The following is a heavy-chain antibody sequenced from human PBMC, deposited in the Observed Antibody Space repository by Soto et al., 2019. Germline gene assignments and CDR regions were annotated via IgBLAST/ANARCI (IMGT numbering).Heavy chain of an antibody. J-gene: IGHJ3*02. CDR2: IYHSGST. D-gene: IGHD3-10*01. V-gene: IGHV4-4*02. CDR3: ARGPHKRLLWFGELSPQGAFDI. CDR1: GGSISSSNW. Sequence: PSETLSLTCAVSGGSISSSNWWSWVRQPPGKGLEWIGEIYHSGSTNYNPSLKSRVTISVDTSKNQFYLKLSSVTAADTAVYYCARGPHKRLLWFGELSPQGAFDIWGQGTMVTVSS.